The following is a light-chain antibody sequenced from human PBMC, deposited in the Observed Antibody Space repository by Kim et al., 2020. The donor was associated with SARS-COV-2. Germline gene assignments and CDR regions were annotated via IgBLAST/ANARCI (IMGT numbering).Light chain of an antibody. J-gene: IGKJ2*01. V-gene: IGKV1-5*03. CDR1: QSISTW. Sequence: DIQMTQSPSTLSASVGDRVTITCRASQSISTWLAWYQQKPGKPPKSLIYKASTLESGVPSTFSGSGSGTEFTLTISSLQPDDLATYYCQQYNSFPYTFGQGTKLEI. CDR3: QQYNSFPYT. CDR2: KAS.